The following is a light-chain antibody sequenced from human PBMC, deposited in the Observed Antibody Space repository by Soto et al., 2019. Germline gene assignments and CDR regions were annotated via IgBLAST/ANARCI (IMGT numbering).Light chain of an antibody. J-gene: IGLJ3*02. CDR1: SS. Sequence: QSALTQPASVSGSPGQSITISCTGTSSVSWYQHHPGKAPKLIIYDVSVRPSGVSNRFSGSKSGNTASLTISGIQADDEADYYCSSYTSSSTWVFGGGTKLTVL. CDR3: SSYTSSSTWV. CDR2: DVS. V-gene: IGLV2-14*03.